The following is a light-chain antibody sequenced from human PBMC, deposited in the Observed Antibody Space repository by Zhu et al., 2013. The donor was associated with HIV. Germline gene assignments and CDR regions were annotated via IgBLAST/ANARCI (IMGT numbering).Light chain of an antibody. V-gene: IGKV3-15*01. J-gene: IGKJ4*01. CDR2: GAS. CDR3: QQYNNWPPT. CDR1: QSVSSN. Sequence: EIVMTQSPATLSVSPGERATLPCRASQSVSSNLAWYQQKPGQAPRLLIYGASTRATGIPARFSGSGSGTEFTLIISSLQSEDFAVYYCQQYNNWPPTFGGGTKVEIK.